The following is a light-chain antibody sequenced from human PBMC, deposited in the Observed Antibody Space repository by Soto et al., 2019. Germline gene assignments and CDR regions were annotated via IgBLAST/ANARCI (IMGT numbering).Light chain of an antibody. V-gene: IGLV2-14*01. CDR2: DVS. CDR1: SSDVGGYNY. CDR3: GSYASSSTLHV. Sequence: QSALTQPASVSGSPGQSITISCTGTSSDVGGYNYVSWYQQHSGKAPKLMIYDVSNRPSGVSNRFSGSKSGNTASLTISGLQAEDEADYYCGSYASSSTLHVFGTGTKVTVL. J-gene: IGLJ1*01.